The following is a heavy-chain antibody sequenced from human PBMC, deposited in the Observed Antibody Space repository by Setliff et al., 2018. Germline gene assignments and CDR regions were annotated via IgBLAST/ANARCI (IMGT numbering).Heavy chain of an antibody. D-gene: IGHD3-16*01. CDR1: GYTFTSYY. Sequence: ASVKVSCKASGYTFTSYYMHWVRQAPGQGLEWMGIINPSGGSTSYAQKFQGRITMTRDTSTSTVYMDMSSLRSEDTAVYYCARGLFTFGGVHDAFDIWGQGTMVTVSS. CDR2: INPSGGST. V-gene: IGHV1-46*01. J-gene: IGHJ3*02. CDR3: ARGLFTFGGVHDAFDI.